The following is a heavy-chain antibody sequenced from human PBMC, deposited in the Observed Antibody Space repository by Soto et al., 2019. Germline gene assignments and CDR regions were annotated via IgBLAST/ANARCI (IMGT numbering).Heavy chain of an antibody. CDR2: IYYSGST. J-gene: IGHJ6*02. Sequence: PSETLSLTCTVSGGSISSGGYYWSWIRQHPGKGLEWIGYIYYSGSTYYNPSLKSRVTISVDTAKNQFSLKLSSVTAADTAVYYFASGRPRYVLSDYYGMDVWGQGTTVTVSS. V-gene: IGHV4-31*03. CDR1: GGSISSGGYY. CDR3: ASGRPRYVLSDYYGMDV. D-gene: IGHD2-8*02.